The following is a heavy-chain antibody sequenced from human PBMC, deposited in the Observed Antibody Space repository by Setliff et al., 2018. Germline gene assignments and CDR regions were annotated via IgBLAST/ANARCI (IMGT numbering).Heavy chain of an antibody. CDR3: ARSLGSGSYYNSRPFYSDY. Sequence: SETLSLTCTVSGGSISSGSNYWSWIRRPAGRGLEWIGHIDPSGNTNYHPSLKSRVTISGDTSKNQFSLKLTSVTAADTAVYFCARSLGSGSYYNSRPFYSDYWGQGTLVTVSS. D-gene: IGHD3-10*01. J-gene: IGHJ4*02. V-gene: IGHV4-61*09. CDR1: GGSISSGSNY. CDR2: IDPSGNT.